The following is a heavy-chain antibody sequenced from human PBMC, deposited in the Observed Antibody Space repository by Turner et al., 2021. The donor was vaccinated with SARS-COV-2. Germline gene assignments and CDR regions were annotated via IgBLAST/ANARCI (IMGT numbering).Heavy chain of an antibody. CDR2: VYSSGST. Sequence: QFQLQESCPRLVKPSETLSLTCSVSGGSISHFYWSWIRQPAGKGLEWIGRVYSSGSTNYNPSLKSRITMSIDTSKNQFSLRLSSVTAADTAVYYCARDGDLRRNWFDPWGQGTLVTVSS. CDR1: GGSISHFY. J-gene: IGHJ5*02. D-gene: IGHD4-17*01. V-gene: IGHV4-4*07. CDR3: ARDGDLRRNWFDP.